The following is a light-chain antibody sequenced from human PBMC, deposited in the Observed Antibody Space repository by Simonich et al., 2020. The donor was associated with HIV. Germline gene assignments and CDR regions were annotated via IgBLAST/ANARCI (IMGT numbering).Light chain of an antibody. J-gene: IGKJ3*01. Sequence: EIVMTQYPATLSVSPGQRATLSCRASQSFSSKLAWYQQKPGQPPKLLIYWASTRESGVPDRFSGSGSGTDFTLTISSLQAEDVAVYYCQRYGSSFTFGPGTKVDIK. CDR2: WAS. CDR1: QSFSSK. V-gene: IGKV3-15*01. CDR3: QRYGSSFT.